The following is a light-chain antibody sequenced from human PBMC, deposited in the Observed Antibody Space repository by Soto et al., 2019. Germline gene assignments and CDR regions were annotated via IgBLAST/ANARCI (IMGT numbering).Light chain of an antibody. CDR2: DAS. CDR1: QSVSKY. CDR3: QQRSYWPQIT. Sequence: EIVLTQSPATLSLSPGERATLSCRASQSVSKYLAWYQQKPGQAPRLLIHDASNRATGIPARFSGSGSGTDFTLTISSLEPEDFGVYYCQQRSYWPQITFGGGTKVEIK. V-gene: IGKV3-11*01. J-gene: IGKJ4*01.